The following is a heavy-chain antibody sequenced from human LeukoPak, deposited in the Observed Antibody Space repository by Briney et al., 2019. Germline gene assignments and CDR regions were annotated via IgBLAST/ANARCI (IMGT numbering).Heavy chain of an antibody. D-gene: IGHD3-22*01. V-gene: IGHV4-4*07. CDR2: IYTSGST. CDR1: GGSISSYY. CDR3: ARAGDSSIIGAFDI. J-gene: IGHJ3*02. Sequence: SETLSLTCTVSGGSISSYYWSWIRQPAGKGLEWIGRIYTSGSTNYNPSLKSRVTMSVDTSKNQFSLKLSSVTAADTAVYYCARAGDSSIIGAFDIWGQGTMVTVSS.